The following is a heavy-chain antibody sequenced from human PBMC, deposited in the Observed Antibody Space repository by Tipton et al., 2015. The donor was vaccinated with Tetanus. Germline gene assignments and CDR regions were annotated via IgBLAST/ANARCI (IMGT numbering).Heavy chain of an antibody. CDR3: ARGRPRLVPAGFDL. J-gene: IGHJ5*02. Sequence: TLSLTCDVYDGSFSAYYWTWIRRPPGKGLEWIGEINHTGSTNYNPSLRRRVTISIGTSNNQFSLKLNSVTAADSAVYYCARGRPRLVPAGFDLWGQGTLVPVSS. V-gene: IGHV4-34*01. D-gene: IGHD6-19*01. CDR2: INHTGST. CDR1: DGSFSAYY.